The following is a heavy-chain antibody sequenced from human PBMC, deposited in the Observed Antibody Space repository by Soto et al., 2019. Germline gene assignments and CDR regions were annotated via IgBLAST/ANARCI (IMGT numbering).Heavy chain of an antibody. CDR2: ISSSSGTF. V-gene: IGHV3-48*01. CDR1: GFTFSDYS. J-gene: IGHJ5*02. CDR3: ARTEGDCGGSCYFEPNWFDP. D-gene: IGHD2-15*01. Sequence: GGSLRLSCAASGFTFSDYSMNWVRQAPGRGLEWLSYISSSSGTFYYADSVKGRFTISRDNAKNSLYLQMNRLRAEDTAVYYCARTEGDCGGSCYFEPNWFDPWGQGTLVTVSS.